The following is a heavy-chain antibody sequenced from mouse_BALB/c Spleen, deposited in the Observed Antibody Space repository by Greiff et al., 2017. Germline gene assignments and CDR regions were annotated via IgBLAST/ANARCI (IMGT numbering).Heavy chain of an antibody. V-gene: IGHV5-6-5*01. Sequence: EVKVVESGGGLVKPGGSLKLSCAASGFTFSSYAMSWVRQTPEKRLEWVASISSGGSTYYPDSVKGRFTISRDNARNILYLQMSSLRSEDTAMYYCARKYGKGGYFDVWGAGTTVTVSS. CDR2: ISSGGST. D-gene: IGHD2-10*02. CDR1: GFTFSSYA. J-gene: IGHJ1*01. CDR3: ARKYGKGGYFDV.